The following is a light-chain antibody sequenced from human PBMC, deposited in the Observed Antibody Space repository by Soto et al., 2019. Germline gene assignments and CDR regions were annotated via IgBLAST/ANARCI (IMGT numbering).Light chain of an antibody. V-gene: IGLV1-44*01. CDR3: AAWDDSLNSYV. CDR1: SFNIGTYN. J-gene: IGLJ1*01. CDR2: SND. Sequence: QSALTQPTSVSGTPGQRVTISCSGSSFNIGTYNVNWYQQLPGTAPKLLVYSNDQRPSGVPDRFSGSKSGTSASLAISGLQSEDEADYYCAAWDDSLNSYVFGIGTKVTV.